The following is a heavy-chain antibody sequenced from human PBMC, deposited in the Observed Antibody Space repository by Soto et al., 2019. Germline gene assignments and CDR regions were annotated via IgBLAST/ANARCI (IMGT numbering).Heavy chain of an antibody. CDR2: ISYDGSNK. CDR1: GFTFSSYA. D-gene: IGHD1-26*01. J-gene: IGHJ4*02. Sequence: QVQLVESGGGVVQPGRSLRLSCAASGFTFSSYAMHWVRQAPGKGLEWVAVISYDGSNKYYADSVKGRFTISRDNSKNTLYLQMNSLRAEDTAVYYCANSGSWWELAFTDYWGQGTLVTVSS. CDR3: ANSGSWWELAFTDY. V-gene: IGHV3-30-3*01.